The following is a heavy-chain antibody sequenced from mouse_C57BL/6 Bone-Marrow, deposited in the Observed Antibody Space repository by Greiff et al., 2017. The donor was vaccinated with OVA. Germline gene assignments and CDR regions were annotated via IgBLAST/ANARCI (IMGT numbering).Heavy chain of an antibody. CDR2: IRSKSNNYAT. D-gene: IGHD2-4*01. CDR3: VRQDYDYDDAMDY. Sequence: EVQLVESGGGLVQPKGSLKLSCAASGFSFNTYAMNWVRQAPGKGLEWVARIRSKSNNYATYYADSVKDRFTISRDDSESMLYLQMNNLKTEDTAMYYCVRQDYDYDDAMDYWGQGTSVTVSS. CDR1: GFSFNTYA. J-gene: IGHJ4*01. V-gene: IGHV10-1*01.